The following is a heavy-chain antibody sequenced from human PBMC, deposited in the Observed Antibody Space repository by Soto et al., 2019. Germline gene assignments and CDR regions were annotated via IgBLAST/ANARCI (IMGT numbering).Heavy chain of an antibody. CDR2: INPNSGGT. D-gene: IGHD6-13*01. CDR3: ARGGSSSWYIHNWFDP. J-gene: IGHJ5*02. Sequence: QVQLVQSGAEVKKPGASVKVSCKASGYTFTGYYMHWVRQAPGQGLEWMGWINPNSGGTNYAQKFQGRVTMTRDTSSSTADMEVSRRRADDTAVYYRARGGSSSWYIHNWFDPWGQGTLVTVSS. CDR1: GYTFTGYY. V-gene: IGHV1-2*02.